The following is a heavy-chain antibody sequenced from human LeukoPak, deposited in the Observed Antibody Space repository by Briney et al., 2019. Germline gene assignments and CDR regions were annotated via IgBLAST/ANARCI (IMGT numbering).Heavy chain of an antibody. CDR1: GFTFSSYS. V-gene: IGHV3-21*01. CDR2: ISSSSSYI. Sequence: PGGSLRLSCAASGFTFSSYSMNWVRQAPGKGLEWVSYISSSSSYIYYADSVKGRFTISRDNAKNSLYLQMNSLRAEDTAVYYCARDTVTIFGVVDYYYGMDVWGQGTTVTVSS. CDR3: ARDTVTIFGVVDYYYGMDV. J-gene: IGHJ6*02. D-gene: IGHD3-3*01.